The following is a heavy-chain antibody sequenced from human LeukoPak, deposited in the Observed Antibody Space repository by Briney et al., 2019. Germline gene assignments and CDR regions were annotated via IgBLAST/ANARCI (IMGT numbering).Heavy chain of an antibody. CDR1: GGSISSGGYY. Sequence: SETLSLTCTVSGGSISSGGYYWSWIRQHPGKGLEWIGYIYYSGGTYYNPSLKSRVTISVDTSKNQFSLKLSSVTAADTAVYYCASVYCSGGSCYSGFDYWGQGTLVTVSS. CDR2: IYYSGGT. D-gene: IGHD2-15*01. V-gene: IGHV4-31*03. J-gene: IGHJ4*02. CDR3: ASVYCSGGSCYSGFDY.